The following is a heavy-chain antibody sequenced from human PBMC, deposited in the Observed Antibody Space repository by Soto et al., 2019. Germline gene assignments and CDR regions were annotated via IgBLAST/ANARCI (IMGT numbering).Heavy chain of an antibody. V-gene: IGHV1-69*01. J-gene: IGHJ4*02. Sequence: QVQLEQSGGEVKQPGSSVRVSCKTSGGTFSTYAINWVRQAPGQGLEWMGAIIPLFGTADYSQKFQGRVTITADESTSTAYRELSRLRFDDTAVYFCASPKGTDCSGYYYFDFWGQGTLVTVSS. CDR3: ASPKGTDCSGYYYFDF. CDR1: GGTFSTYA. D-gene: IGHD5-12*01. CDR2: IIPLFGTA.